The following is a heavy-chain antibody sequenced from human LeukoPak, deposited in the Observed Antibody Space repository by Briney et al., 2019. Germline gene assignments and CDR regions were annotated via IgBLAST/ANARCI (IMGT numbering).Heavy chain of an antibody. CDR3: AKTDLRNNDFWSGYFQESGYYFDY. D-gene: IGHD3-3*01. CDR1: GFTFSSYA. Sequence: GGSLRLSCAASGFTFSSYAMSWVRQAPGKGLEWVSGLSGSGGNTYYADSVKGRFNISRDNSKNTLYLQMNSLRAEDTAVYYCAKTDLRNNDFWSGYFQESGYYFDYWGQGTLVTVSS. J-gene: IGHJ4*02. CDR2: LSGSGGNT. V-gene: IGHV3-23*01.